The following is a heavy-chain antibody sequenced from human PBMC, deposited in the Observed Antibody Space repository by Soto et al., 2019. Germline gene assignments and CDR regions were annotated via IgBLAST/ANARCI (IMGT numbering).Heavy chain of an antibody. Sequence: GGSLRLSCAASGFTFSSDWMSWVRQAPGKGLEWVTNIKKDGSEKYYVDSVKGRFTISRDSAKNSMYLQMNSLRAEDPAVYYCSRARRDIFVVVLMGVFDYWGQGTLVTVSS. V-gene: IGHV3-7*04. CDR3: SRARRDIFVVVLMGVFDY. J-gene: IGHJ4*02. CDR1: GFTFSSDW. CDR2: IKKDGSEK. D-gene: IGHD3-3*01.